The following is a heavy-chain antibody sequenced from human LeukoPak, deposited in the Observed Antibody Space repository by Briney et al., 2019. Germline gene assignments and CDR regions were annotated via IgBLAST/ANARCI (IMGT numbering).Heavy chain of an antibody. CDR3: ARFIAAAGTRGFDP. CDR2: IYHSGST. J-gene: IGHJ5*02. D-gene: IGHD6-13*01. V-gene: IGHV4-30-2*01. Sequence: SQTLSLTCAVSGGSISSGGYSWSRIRQPPGKGLEWIGYIYHSGSTYYNPSLKSRVTISVDRSKNQFSLKLSSVTAADTAVYYCARFIAAAGTRGFDPWGQGTLVTVSS. CDR1: GGSISSGGYS.